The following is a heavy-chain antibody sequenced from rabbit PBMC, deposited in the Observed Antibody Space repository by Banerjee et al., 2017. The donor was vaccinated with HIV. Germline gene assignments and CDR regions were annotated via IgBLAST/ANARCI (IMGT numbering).Heavy chain of an antibody. CDR3: ARDLAGVIGWNFGL. J-gene: IGHJ4*01. CDR2: IYAGSSGST. Sequence: QSLEESGGGLVKPEGSLTLSCKASGFDFSSNAMCWVRRAPGKGLEWIACIYAGSSGSTYYASWAKGRFTISKTSSTTVTLQMTSLTAADTATYFCARDLAGVIGWNFGLWGQGTLVTVS. CDR1: GFDFSSNA. D-gene: IGHD4-1*01. V-gene: IGHV1S40*01.